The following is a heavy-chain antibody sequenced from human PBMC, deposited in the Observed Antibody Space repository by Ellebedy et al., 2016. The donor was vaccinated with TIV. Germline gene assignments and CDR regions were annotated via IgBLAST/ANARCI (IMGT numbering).Heavy chain of an antibody. CDR2: IYPGDSDT. D-gene: IGHD2-2*02. Sequence: GESLKISXKGSGYSFTSYWIGWVRQMPGKGLEWMGIIYPGDSDTRYSPSFQGQVTISADKSISTAYLQWSSLKASDTAMYYCARGQVVPAAIPYSDYYYYMDVWGKGTTVTVSS. V-gene: IGHV5-51*01. CDR1: GYSFTSYW. J-gene: IGHJ6*03. CDR3: ARGQVVPAAIPYSDYYYYMDV.